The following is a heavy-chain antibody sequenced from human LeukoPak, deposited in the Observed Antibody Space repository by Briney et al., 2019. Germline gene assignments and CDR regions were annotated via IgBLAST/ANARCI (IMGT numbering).Heavy chain of an antibody. CDR1: GGSFSGYY. J-gene: IGHJ6*03. D-gene: IGHD3-3*01. CDR3: ARCSNYDFWSGYSYYYYMDV. Sequence: PSETLSLTCAVYGGSFSGYYWSWIRQPPGKGLEWIGEINHSGSTNYNPSLKSRVTISVDTSKNQFSLKLSSVTAADTAVYYCARCSNYDFWSGYSYYYYMDVWGKGTTVTVSS. V-gene: IGHV4-34*01. CDR2: INHSGST.